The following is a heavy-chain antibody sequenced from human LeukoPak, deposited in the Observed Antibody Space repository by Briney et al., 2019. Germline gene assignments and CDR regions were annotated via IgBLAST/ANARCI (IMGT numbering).Heavy chain of an antibody. CDR1: GGSFSGYY. J-gene: IGHJ4*02. CDR3: ASIPYTAMAVFDY. D-gene: IGHD5-18*01. CDR2: INHSGST. Sequence: SETLSLTCAVYGGSFSGYYWSWIHQPPGKGLEWIGEINHSGSTNYNPPLKSRVTISVDTSKNQFSLKLSSVTAADTAVYYCASIPYTAMAVFDYWGQGTLVTVSS. V-gene: IGHV4-34*01.